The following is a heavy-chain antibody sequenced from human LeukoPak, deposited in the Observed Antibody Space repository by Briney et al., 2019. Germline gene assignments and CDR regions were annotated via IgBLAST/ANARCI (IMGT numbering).Heavy chain of an antibody. D-gene: IGHD1-26*01. J-gene: IGHJ6*04. Sequence: GGSLRLSCAASGFTFSSYEMNWVRQAPGKGLEWVSGISGRGGSTYYADSVKGRFTISRDDSKNTLYLQMNSLRAEDTAVYYCAKAYSGYDGMDVWGKGTTVTISS. CDR3: AKAYSGYDGMDV. V-gene: IGHV3-23*01. CDR1: GFTFSSYE. CDR2: ISGRGGST.